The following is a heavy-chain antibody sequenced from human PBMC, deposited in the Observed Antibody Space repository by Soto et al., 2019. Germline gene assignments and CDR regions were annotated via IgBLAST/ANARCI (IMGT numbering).Heavy chain of an antibody. V-gene: IGHV4-39*01. CDR2: IFYSGST. Sequence: QVQLQESGPGLVKPSETLSLTCTVSGGSISGSSYYWAWIRQPPGKGLEWIGNIFYSGSTYYNPSLKSSVTISVDTSKNQFSLLLSSVTAANTAVYYCAKRPRGAMGGSFSFYHRMDLLGQGTTVTVCS. J-gene: IGHJ6*02. CDR1: GGSISGSSYY. D-gene: IGHD2-8*01. CDR3: AKRPRGAMGGSFSFYHRMDL.